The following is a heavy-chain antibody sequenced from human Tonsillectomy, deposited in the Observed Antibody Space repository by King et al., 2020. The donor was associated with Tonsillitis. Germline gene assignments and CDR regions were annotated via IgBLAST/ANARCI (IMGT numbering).Heavy chain of an antibody. CDR2: IYSGGNT. CDR3: AGGHRYGDLDY. D-gene: IGHD4-17*01. CDR1: GFTVNSNY. Sequence: EVQLVESGGGLIQPGGSLRLSCAASGFTVNSNYMSWVRQAPGTGLEWVSIIYSGGNTYYADSVKGRFTISRDNSRNTLYLQMNSLRAEDTAVYYCAGGHRYGDLDYWGQGTLVTVSS. J-gene: IGHJ4*02. V-gene: IGHV3-53*01.